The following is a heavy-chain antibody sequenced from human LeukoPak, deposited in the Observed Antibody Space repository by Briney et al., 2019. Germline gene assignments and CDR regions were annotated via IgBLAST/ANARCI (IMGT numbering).Heavy chain of an antibody. V-gene: IGHV4-59*08. CDR3: AIAVAGWVDY. J-gene: IGHJ4*02. CDR2: IYYSGST. D-gene: IGHD6-19*01. CDR1: GGSISSYY. Sequence: PSETLSLTCTVSGGSISSYYWSWLRQPPGKGLEWIGYIYYSGSTNYNPSLKSRVTISVDTSKNQFSLKLSSVTAADTAVYYCAIAVAGWVDYWGQGTLVTVSS.